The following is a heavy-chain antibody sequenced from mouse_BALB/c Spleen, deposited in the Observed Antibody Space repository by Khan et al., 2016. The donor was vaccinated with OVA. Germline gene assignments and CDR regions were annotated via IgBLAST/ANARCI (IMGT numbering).Heavy chain of an antibody. V-gene: IGHV9-3-1*01. J-gene: IGHJ4*01. CDR1: GYSFTNYG. CDR3: ARPPYFSYTLDH. D-gene: IGHD2-10*01. Sequence: QVQLQQSGPELKKPGETVKISCKASGYSFTNYGMNWVKQSPGKALKWMGWINTYTGEPTYADDFKGRFAFTLDTSASTAYLQINNLKNEDTATYFCARPPYFSYTLDHWGQGTSVTVSS. CDR2: INTYTGEP.